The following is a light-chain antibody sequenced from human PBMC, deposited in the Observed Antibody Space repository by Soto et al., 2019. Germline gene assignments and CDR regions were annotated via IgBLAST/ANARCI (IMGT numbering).Light chain of an antibody. CDR2: DAS. J-gene: IGLJ2*01. V-gene: IGLV2-14*01. CDR3: SSYTRSSTLYVV. Sequence: QSALTQPASVSGSPGQSITISCTGSGSDVGGYNYVSWYQQHPGKAPKLMIYDASNRPSGVSNRFSGSKSGNTASLTISGLQAEDEADYYCSSYTRSSTLYVVFAGGTKLTVL. CDR1: GSDVGGYNY.